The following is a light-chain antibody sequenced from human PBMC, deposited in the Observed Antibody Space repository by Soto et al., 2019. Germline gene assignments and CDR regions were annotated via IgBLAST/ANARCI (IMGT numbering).Light chain of an antibody. CDR3: QQYGSSPLT. V-gene: IGKV3-20*01. Sequence: EIVLTQSPGTLSLSPGERATLSCRASQSVTSTYLAWHQQKPGQPPRLLIYGASSRATGIPDRFSGSGSVTDFTLTISRLAPEDFAVYYCQQYGSSPLTFGQGTKVEIK. CDR1: QSVTSTY. CDR2: GAS. J-gene: IGKJ1*01.